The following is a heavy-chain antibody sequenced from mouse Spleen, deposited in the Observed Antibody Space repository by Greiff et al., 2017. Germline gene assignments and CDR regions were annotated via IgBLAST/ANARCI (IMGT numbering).Heavy chain of an antibody. D-gene: IGHD1-1*01. V-gene: IGHV5-9*04. CDR2: ISSGGGNT. CDR1: GFTFSSYA. Sequence: EVKLMESGGGLVKPGGSLKLSCAASGFTFSSYAMSWVRQTPEKRLEWVATISSGGGNTYYPDSVKGRFTISRDNAKNTLYLQMSSLKSEDTAMYYCARRYGSTHFDYWGQGTTLTVSS. J-gene: IGHJ2*01. CDR3: ARRYGSTHFDY.